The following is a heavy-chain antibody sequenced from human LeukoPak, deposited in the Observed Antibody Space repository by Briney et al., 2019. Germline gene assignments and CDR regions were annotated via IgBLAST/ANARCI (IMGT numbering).Heavy chain of an antibody. CDR2: IRYDGSNE. CDR3: AREAVYYYGSGSYYPFDP. D-gene: IGHD3-10*01. J-gene: IGHJ5*02. V-gene: IGHV3-30*02. Sequence: GGSLRLSCAASGFTLSSYGMHWVRQAPGKGLEWVAFIRYDGSNEYYADSVKGRFTISRDNSKNTLYLQMNSLRAEDTAVYYCAREAVYYYGSGSYYPFDPWGQGTLVTVSS. CDR1: GFTLSSYG.